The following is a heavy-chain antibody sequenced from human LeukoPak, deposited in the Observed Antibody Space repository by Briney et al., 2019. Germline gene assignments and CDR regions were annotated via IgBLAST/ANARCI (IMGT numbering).Heavy chain of an antibody. CDR3: AKEGPGYSRNYYFDY. Sequence: GGSLRLSCAASGFTFSSYGMHWVRQAPGKGLEWVAVISYDGSNKYYADSVKGRFTISRDNSKNTLYLQMNSLRAEDTAVYYCAKEGPGYSRNYYFDYGGQETLVPVSS. CDR1: GFTFSSYG. D-gene: IGHD6-13*01. CDR2: ISYDGSNK. J-gene: IGHJ4*02. V-gene: IGHV3-30*18.